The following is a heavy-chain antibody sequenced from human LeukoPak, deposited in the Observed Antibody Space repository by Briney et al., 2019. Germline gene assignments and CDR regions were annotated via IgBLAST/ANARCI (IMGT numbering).Heavy chain of an antibody. CDR3: ARDMTRIAARPVYFDY. CDR2: ISSSSSYI. Sequence: GGSLRLSCAASGFTFSSYSMNWVRQAPGKGLGWVSSISSSSSYIYYADSVKGRFTISRDNAKNSLYLQMNSLRAEDTAVYYCARDMTRIAARPVYFDYWGQGTLVTVSS. V-gene: IGHV3-21*01. D-gene: IGHD6-6*01. J-gene: IGHJ4*02. CDR1: GFTFSSYS.